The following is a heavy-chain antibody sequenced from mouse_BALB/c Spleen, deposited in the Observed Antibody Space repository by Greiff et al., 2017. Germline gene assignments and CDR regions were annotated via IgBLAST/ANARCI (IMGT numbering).Heavy chain of an antibody. D-gene: IGHD2-2*01. V-gene: IGHV2-2*02. J-gene: IGHJ3*01. Sequence: VKLMESGPGLVQPSQSLSITCTVSGFSLTSYGVHWVRQSPGKGLEWLGVIWSGGSTDYNAAFISRLSISKDNSKSQVFFKMNSLQANDTAIYYCARKSSFGYEAWFAYWGQGTLVTVSA. CDR3: ARKSSFGYEAWFAY. CDR1: GFSLTSYG. CDR2: IWSGGST.